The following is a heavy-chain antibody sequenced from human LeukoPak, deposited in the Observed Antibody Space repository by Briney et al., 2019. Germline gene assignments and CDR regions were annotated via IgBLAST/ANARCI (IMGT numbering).Heavy chain of an antibody. CDR3: ARALTGTRPDDY. CDR2: ISGSGDTT. D-gene: IGHD1-20*01. Sequence: GASLRLSCAASGFTFNNYAMSCVRQTPGKGLEWVSAISGSGDTTYYADSVKGRFTISRDNSNNSLYLQMNSLRAEDTAVYYCARALTGTRPDDYWGQGTLLSVSS. CDR1: GFTFNNYA. V-gene: IGHV3-23*01. J-gene: IGHJ4*02.